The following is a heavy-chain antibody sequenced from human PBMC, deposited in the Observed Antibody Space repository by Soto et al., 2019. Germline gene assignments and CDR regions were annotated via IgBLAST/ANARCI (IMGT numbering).Heavy chain of an antibody. CDR1: GFTFSSYA. D-gene: IGHD7-27*01. V-gene: IGHV3-23*01. Sequence: GGSLRLSCAASGFTFSSYAMSWVRQDPGKGLEGVSASSGSGGSTYYADSVKGRFTISRDNSKNTLYLQMHKPRAEDTTVYYCAKDPHLGTLFDDAFDIWGQGTMVTVS. CDR2: SSGSGGST. CDR3: AKDPHLGTLFDDAFDI. J-gene: IGHJ3*02.